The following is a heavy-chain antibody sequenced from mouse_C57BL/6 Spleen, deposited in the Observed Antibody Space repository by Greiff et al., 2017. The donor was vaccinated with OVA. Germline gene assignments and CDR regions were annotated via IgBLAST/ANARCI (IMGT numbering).Heavy chain of an antibody. J-gene: IGHJ1*03. V-gene: IGHV14-3*01. D-gene: IGHD1-1*01. CDR1: GFNIKNTY. Sequence: VQLQQSVAELVRPGASVKLSCTASGFNIKNTYMHWVQQRPEQGLEWIGRIDPANGNTKYAPKFQGKATIPADSSSNTSCMQRSSMTSEDTAIYYGARIYYGSSYEYFDVWGTGTTVTVSS. CDR3: ARIYYGSSYEYFDV. CDR2: IDPANGNT.